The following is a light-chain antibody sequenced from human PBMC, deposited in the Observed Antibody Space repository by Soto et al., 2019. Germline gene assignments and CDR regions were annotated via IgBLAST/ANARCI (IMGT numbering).Light chain of an antibody. V-gene: IGKV3-11*01. J-gene: IGKJ4*01. CDR3: QQRRDWPLT. Sequence: EIVLTQSPATLSLSPGDRATLSCRASQSVSTSIGWYQQTPGELPRLLIYETSNRPPGIPPRFSGSGSQTDFTLTISSLEPEDFAVYYCQQRRDWPLTVGGGTKVEIK. CDR1: QSVSTS. CDR2: ETS.